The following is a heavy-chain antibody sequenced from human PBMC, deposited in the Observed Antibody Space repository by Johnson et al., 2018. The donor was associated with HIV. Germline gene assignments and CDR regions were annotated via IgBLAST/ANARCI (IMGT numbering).Heavy chain of an antibody. CDR2: ISGSGGST. CDR1: GFIFSSYA. V-gene: IGHV3-23*04. CDR3: AREHRYYYDSSGYYRGDAFDI. D-gene: IGHD3-22*01. J-gene: IGHJ3*02. Sequence: VQLVESGGGLVQPGGSLRLSCAGSGFIFSSYAISWVRQAPGKGLEWVSAISGSGGSTYYADSVKGRFTISRDNSKNTLYLQMNSLRAEDTAVYYCAREHRYYYDSSGYYRGDAFDIWGQGTMVTVSS.